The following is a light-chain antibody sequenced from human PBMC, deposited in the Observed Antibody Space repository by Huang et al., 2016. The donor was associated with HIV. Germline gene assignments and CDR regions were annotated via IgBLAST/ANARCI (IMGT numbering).Light chain of an antibody. V-gene: IGKV3-11*01. CDR1: QSVNSY. CDR3: QQRNSWPLT. CDR2: DSS. J-gene: IGKJ4*01. Sequence: EIVLTQSPATLSVSPGESVTLSCRASQSVNSYLAWYQQKSGQAPRLLIYDSSNRAPGVPARFTGSGSGTDFTLTSSTLEREDFAMYYCQQRNSWPLTFGGGTKVEIK.